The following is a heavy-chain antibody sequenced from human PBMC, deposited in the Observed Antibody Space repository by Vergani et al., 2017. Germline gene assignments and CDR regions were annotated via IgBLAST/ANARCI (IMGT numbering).Heavy chain of an antibody. Sequence: EVQLVESGGGLVQPGRSPRLSCAASGFTFDDYAMHWVRQAPGKGLEWVSGISWNSGSIGYADSVKGRFTISRDNAKNSLYLQMNSLRAEDTALYYCAKDSGHGDYSSDWGQGTLVTVSS. D-gene: IGHD4-17*01. J-gene: IGHJ4*02. V-gene: IGHV3-9*01. CDR1: GFTFDDYA. CDR3: AKDSGHGDYSSD. CDR2: ISWNSGSI.